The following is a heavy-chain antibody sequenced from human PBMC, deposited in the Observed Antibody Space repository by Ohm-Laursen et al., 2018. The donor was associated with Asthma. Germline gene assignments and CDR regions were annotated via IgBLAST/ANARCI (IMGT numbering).Heavy chain of an antibody. CDR2: ISYEGRT. J-gene: IGHJ3*01. D-gene: IGHD2-15*01. CDR3: AFCSGGTCYSGVFDF. CDR1: GGSISSGGYY. V-gene: IGHV4-39*01. Sequence: PPGTLSLTWAVSGGSISSGGYYWSWIRQPPGKGLDWIGIISYEGRTYYNPSLRSRLTMSVDTSKTLVSLKLSSVTAADTAMYYCAFCSGGTCYSGVFDFWGQGTMVTVSS.